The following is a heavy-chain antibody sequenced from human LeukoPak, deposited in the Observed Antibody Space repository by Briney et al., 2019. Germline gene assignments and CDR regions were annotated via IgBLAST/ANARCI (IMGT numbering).Heavy chain of an antibody. J-gene: IGHJ6*03. CDR3: ARTTEGGYTYDYFYYYYMDV. D-gene: IGHD5-18*01. CDR1: GGSISSYY. V-gene: IGHV4-59*01. CDR2: IYYSGST. Sequence: SETLSLTCTVSGGSISSYYWSWIRQPPGKGLEWIGYIYYSGSTNYNPSLKSRVTISVDTSKKQFSLRVTSVTTADTAVYYCARTTEGGYTYDYFYYYYMDVWGKGTTVTISS.